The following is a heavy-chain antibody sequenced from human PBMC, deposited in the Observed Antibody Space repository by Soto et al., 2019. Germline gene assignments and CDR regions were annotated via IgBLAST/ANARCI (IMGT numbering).Heavy chain of an antibody. CDR1: GGTFSNHA. CDR3: ARDDATYCGGDCYRYFYYGMDV. V-gene: IGHV1-69*13. D-gene: IGHD2-21*02. Sequence: SVKVSCKASGGTFSNHAISWVRQAPGQGLEWVGGIIPMFPTADYAQRFQGRVTITADDSTTTVYMELSGLRSEDTAMYYCARDDATYCGGDCYRYFYYGMDVWGQGTTVPVS. J-gene: IGHJ6*02. CDR2: IIPMFPTA.